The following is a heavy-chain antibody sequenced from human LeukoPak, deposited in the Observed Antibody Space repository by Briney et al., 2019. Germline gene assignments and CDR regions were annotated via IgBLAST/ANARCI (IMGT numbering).Heavy chain of an antibody. CDR1: GGSISSYY. CDR2: IYYSGST. D-gene: IGHD3-10*01. J-gene: IGHJ4*02. CDR3: AREGRLGWFGELLSGSIDY. Sequence: SETLSLTCTVSGGSISSYYWSWIRQPPGKGLEWIGYIYYSGSTNYNPSLKSRVTISVDTSKNQFSLKLSSVTAADTAVYYCAREGRLGWFGELLSGSIDYWGQGTLVTVSS. V-gene: IGHV4-59*01.